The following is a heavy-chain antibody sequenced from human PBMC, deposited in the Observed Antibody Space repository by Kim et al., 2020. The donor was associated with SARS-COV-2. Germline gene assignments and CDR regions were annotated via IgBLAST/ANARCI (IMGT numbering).Heavy chain of an antibody. CDR3: ARVPRYGGNDYSGGDWFDP. CDR1: GYTFTTYA. CDR2: INAGNGNT. D-gene: IGHD5-12*01. J-gene: IGHJ5*02. Sequence: ASVKVSCKASGYTFTTYAMHWVRQAPGQRLEWMGWINAGNGNTKYSQKFQGRVTITRDTSASTAYMELSSLRSEDTAVYYCARVPRYGGNDYSGGDWFDPWGQGTLVTVSS. V-gene: IGHV1-3*01.